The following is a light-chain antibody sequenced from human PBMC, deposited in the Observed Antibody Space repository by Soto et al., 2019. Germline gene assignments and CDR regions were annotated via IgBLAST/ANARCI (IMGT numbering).Light chain of an antibody. CDR1: QSIDTY. CDR2: GAS. V-gene: IGKV1-39*01. CDR3: QQSYSTTFT. J-gene: IGKJ5*01. Sequence: DIQMTQSPPSVPAFVGDRVTITCRASQSIDTYLNWYHQKPGRTPELLIYGASTLHSGVPSRFSGSGSGTVFTLTISSLQPEDIGAYYCQQSYSTTFTFGQGTRLEIK.